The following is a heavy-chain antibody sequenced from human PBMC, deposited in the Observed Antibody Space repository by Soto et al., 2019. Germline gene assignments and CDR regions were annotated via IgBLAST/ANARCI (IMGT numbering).Heavy chain of an antibody. CDR1: GGSISRYY. Sequence: SETLSLTCTVSGGSISRYYWSWIRQPPGKGREWVGYIYYSGSTNYNPSLQRRGTISVDTAENQFSLKLSSVTAADTAVYYCARDGYSSRWYDYWGQGTFVTGS. J-gene: IGHJ4*02. D-gene: IGHD6-13*01. CDR2: IYYSGST. CDR3: ARDGYSSRWYDY. V-gene: IGHV4-59*01.